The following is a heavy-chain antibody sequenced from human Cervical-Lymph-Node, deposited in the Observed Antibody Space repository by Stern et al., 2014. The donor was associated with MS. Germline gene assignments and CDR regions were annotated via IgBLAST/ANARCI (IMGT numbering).Heavy chain of an antibody. CDR1: GFTFSNYG. J-gene: IGHJ6*02. V-gene: IGHV3-33*01. CDR2: IWYVVNNQ. D-gene: IGHD2/OR15-2a*01. CDR3: ARDGDSSTFFGDYYYGMDV. Sequence: VQLVESGAGVVQPGRSLRLSCAASGFTFSNYGIHWVRQAPGKGLEWVAFIWYVVNNQYYAASVQDRVTISSDNSTQHVHLHMNTLRAEDTAVYYCARDGDSSTFFGDYYYGMDVWGQGTTVTVSS.